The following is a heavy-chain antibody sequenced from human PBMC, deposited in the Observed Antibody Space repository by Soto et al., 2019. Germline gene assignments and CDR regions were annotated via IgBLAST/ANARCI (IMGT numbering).Heavy chain of an antibody. CDR2: IFYTGST. V-gene: IGHV4-31*03. CDR3: ARGYYGSGSYFQAFYDF. CDR1: GGSISSTGSY. D-gene: IGHD3-10*01. J-gene: IGHJ4*02. Sequence: QVQLQESGPGLVKPAQTLSLTCSLSGGSISSTGSYWSWVRQHPGKGLEFIGYIFYTGSTKYNPSLKSRISISVDTSKKQFSLKMTSVSAADTAVYYCARGYYGSGSYFQAFYDFWGLGTLVTVSS.